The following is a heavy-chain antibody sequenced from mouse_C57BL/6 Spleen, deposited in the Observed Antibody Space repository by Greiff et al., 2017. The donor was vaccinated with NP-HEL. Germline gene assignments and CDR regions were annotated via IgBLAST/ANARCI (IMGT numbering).Heavy chain of an antibody. CDR3: VRQVAYFDY. D-gene: IGHD1-1*02. Sequence: EVQVVESGGGLVQPKGSLKLSCAASGFSFNTYAMNWVRQAPGKGLEWVARIRSKSNNYATYYADSVKDRFTISRDDSESMLYLQMNNLKTEDTAMYYCVRQVAYFDYWGQGTTLTVSS. V-gene: IGHV10-1*01. CDR2: IRSKSNNYAT. CDR1: GFSFNTYA. J-gene: IGHJ2*01.